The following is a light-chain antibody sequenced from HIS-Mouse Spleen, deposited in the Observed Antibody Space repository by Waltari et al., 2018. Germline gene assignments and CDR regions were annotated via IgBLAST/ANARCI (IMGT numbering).Light chain of an antibody. CDR1: SSDVGGYNY. V-gene: IGLV2-14*03. J-gene: IGLJ2*01. Sequence: QSALTQPASVSGSPGQSITISCTGTSSDVGGYNYVSWNQQHPGKAPKLMIYDVSNRPSGVSNRFAGSKSGNPASLTISGLQAEDEADYYCSSYTSSSTLRVFGGGTKLTVL. CDR2: DVS. CDR3: SSYTSSSTLRV.